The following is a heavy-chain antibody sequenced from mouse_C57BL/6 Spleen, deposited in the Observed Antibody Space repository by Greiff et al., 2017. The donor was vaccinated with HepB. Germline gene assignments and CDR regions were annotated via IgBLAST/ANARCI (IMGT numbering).Heavy chain of an antibody. CDR3: ARFDYYGSSYAMDY. D-gene: IGHD1-1*01. J-gene: IGHJ4*01. V-gene: IGHV5-17*01. CDR2: ISSGSSTI. CDR1: GFTFSDYG. Sequence: EVQGVESGGGLVKPGGSLKLSCAASGFTFSDYGMHWVRQAPEKGLEWVAYISSGSSTIYYADTVKGRFTISRDNAKNTLFLQMTSLRSEDTAMYYCARFDYYGSSYAMDYWGQGTSVTVSS.